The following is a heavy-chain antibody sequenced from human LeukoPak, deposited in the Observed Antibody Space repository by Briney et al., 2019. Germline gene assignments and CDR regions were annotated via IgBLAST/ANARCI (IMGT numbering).Heavy chain of an antibody. CDR1: GFTFSDYY. J-gene: IGHJ4*02. CDR2: ISSSSSYT. V-gene: IGHV3-11*05. Sequence: GGSLRLSCAASGFTFSDYYMSWIRQAPGMGLEWVSYISSSSSYTNYADCVKGRFTISRDNAKNSLYLQMNSLRAEDTAIYYCARGGNGYNYALEYWGQGTLVSVSS. D-gene: IGHD5-24*01. CDR3: ARGGNGYNYALEY.